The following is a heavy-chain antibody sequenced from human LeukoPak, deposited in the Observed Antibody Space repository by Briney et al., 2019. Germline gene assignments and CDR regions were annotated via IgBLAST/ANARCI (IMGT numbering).Heavy chain of an antibody. D-gene: IGHD2-2*01. Sequence: LTGGSLRLSCAASGFTFSSYSMNWVRQAPGKGLEWVSYISSSSSTIYYADSVKGRFTISRDNAKNSLYLQMNSLRAEDTAVYYCARGSAVVPAAMWFDYWGQGTLVTVFS. J-gene: IGHJ5*01. CDR3: ARGSAVVPAAMWFDY. V-gene: IGHV3-48*01. CDR1: GFTFSSYS. CDR2: ISSSSSTI.